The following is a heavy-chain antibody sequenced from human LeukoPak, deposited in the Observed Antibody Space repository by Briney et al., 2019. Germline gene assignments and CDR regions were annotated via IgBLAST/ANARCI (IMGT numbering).Heavy chain of an antibody. CDR1: GFTFSSCG. CDR2: ISYDGSNK. V-gene: IGHV3-30*18. Sequence: GGSLRLSCAASGFTFSSCGMHWVRQAPGKGLEWVAVISYDGSNKYYADSVKGRFTISRDNSKNTLYLQMNSLRAEDTAVYYCAKAGYDGGYYFDYWGQGTLVTVSS. J-gene: IGHJ4*02. CDR3: AKAGYDGGYYFDY. D-gene: IGHD5-12*01.